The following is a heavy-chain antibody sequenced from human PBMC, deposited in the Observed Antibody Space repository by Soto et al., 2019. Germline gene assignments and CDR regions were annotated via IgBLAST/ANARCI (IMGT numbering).Heavy chain of an antibody. CDR3: AREGSTTGTTANDAFDI. CDR1: GFTFSSYG. V-gene: IGHV3-33*01. J-gene: IGHJ3*02. D-gene: IGHD1-1*01. CDR2: IWYDGSNK. Sequence: GGSLRLSCAASGFTFSSYGMHWVRQAPGKGLEWVAVIWYDGSNKYYADSVKGRFTISRDNSKNTLYLQMNSLRAEDTAVYYCAREGSTTGTTANDAFDIWGQGTMVTVSS.